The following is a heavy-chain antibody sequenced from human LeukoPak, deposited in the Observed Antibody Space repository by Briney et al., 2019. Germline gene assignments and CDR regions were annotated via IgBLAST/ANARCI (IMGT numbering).Heavy chain of an antibody. Sequence: GGSLRLSCAASGFTFSSYAMSWVRQAPGKGLEWVSYISHTGSTMSYADSVKGRFTISRDNARNSLYLQMNSLRAEDTAVYYCARDTYDSSAQLEYWGQGTLVTVSS. D-gene: IGHD3-22*01. CDR2: ISHTGSTM. V-gene: IGHV3-48*04. CDR1: GFTFSSYA. CDR3: ARDTYDSSAQLEY. J-gene: IGHJ4*02.